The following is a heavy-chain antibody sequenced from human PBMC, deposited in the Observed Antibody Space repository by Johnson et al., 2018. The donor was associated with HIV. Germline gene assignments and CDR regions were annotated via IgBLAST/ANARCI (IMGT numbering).Heavy chain of an antibody. CDR3: TTDRGFVYGGNSHAFDI. J-gene: IGHJ3*02. CDR1: GFTFDDYA. V-gene: IGHV3-15*01. Sequence: MLLVESGGGLVQPGRSLRLSCAASGFTFDDYAMHWVRQAPGKGLEWVGRIKSKTDGGTTDYAAPVKGRFTISRDDSKNTLYLQMNSLKTEDTAVYYCTTDRGFVYGGNSHAFDIWGQGTMVTVSS. D-gene: IGHD4-23*01. CDR2: IKSKTDGGTT.